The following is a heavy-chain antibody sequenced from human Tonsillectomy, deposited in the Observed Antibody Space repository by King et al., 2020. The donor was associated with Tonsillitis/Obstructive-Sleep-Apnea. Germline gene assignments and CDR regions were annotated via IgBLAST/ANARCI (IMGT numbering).Heavy chain of an antibody. CDR3: AKDGGVAGGLDYFDY. Sequence: VQLVESGGGLVQPGRSLRLSCAASGFTFDDYAMHWVRQAPGKGLEWVSGISWNSGSIGYADSVKGRFTISRDNAKNSLYLQMNSLRAEDTALYYCAKDGGVAGGLDYFDYWGQGTLVTVPS. V-gene: IGHV3-9*01. CDR2: ISWNSGSI. J-gene: IGHJ4*02. CDR1: GFTFDDYA. D-gene: IGHD6-19*01.